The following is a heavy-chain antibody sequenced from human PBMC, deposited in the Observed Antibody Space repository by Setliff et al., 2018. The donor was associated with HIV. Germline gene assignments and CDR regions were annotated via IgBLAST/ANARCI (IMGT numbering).Heavy chain of an antibody. CDR1: GYSISSGYY. V-gene: IGHV4-38-2*02. CDR3: ARGVLITKRVTQTGGYYYYTDV. J-gene: IGHJ6*03. Sequence: SETLSLTCTVSGYSISSGYYWGWIRQPPGKGLEWIGEISHSGTTNYNPSLKSRLTISTGTSNNQFSLTLSSVTAADTAVYYCARGVLITKRVTQTGGYYYYTDVWGKGTTVTVSS. D-gene: IGHD2-21*02. CDR2: ISHSGTT.